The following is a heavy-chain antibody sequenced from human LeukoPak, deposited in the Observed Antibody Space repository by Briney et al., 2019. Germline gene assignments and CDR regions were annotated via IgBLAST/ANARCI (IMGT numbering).Heavy chain of an antibody. CDR2: IYTSGST. CDR3: AREIYYFDY. CDR1: GGSISSGSYY. Sequence: SETLSLTCTVSGGSISSGSYYWSWIRQPAGKGLEWIGRIYTSGSTNYNPSLKSRVTISVDTSKNQFSLKLSSVTAADTAVYYCAREIYYFDYWGQGTLVTVSS. D-gene: IGHD3-3*01. V-gene: IGHV4-61*02. J-gene: IGHJ4*02.